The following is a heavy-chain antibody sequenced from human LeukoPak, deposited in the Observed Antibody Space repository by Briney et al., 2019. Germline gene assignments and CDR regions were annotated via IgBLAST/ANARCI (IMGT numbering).Heavy chain of an antibody. CDR3: ARTSGYSSSLIDY. CDR2: IYHSGST. J-gene: IGHJ4*02. V-gene: IGHV4-38-2*02. CDR1: GYSISSGYY. D-gene: IGHD6-13*01. Sequence: SETLSLTCTVSGYSISSGYYWGRIRQPPGKGLEWIGSIYHSGSTYYNPSLKSRVTISVDTSKNQFSLKLSSVTAADTAVYYCARTSGYSSSLIDYWGQGTLVTVSS.